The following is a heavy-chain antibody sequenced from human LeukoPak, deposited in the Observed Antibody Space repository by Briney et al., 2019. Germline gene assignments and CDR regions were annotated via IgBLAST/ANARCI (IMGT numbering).Heavy chain of an antibody. CDR2: ISGSNSYI. CDR3: STGPRSLPY. V-gene: IGHV3-21*04. J-gene: IGHJ4*01. CDR1: GFTFNSYS. D-gene: IGHD4-23*01. Sequence: GGSLRLSCAASGFTFNSYSMNWVRQAPGKGLEWVSSISGSNSYIYYADSMKGRFTISRDNAKNSLYLQMNSLRPEDTALYYCSTGPRSLPYWGPGTLVTVSS.